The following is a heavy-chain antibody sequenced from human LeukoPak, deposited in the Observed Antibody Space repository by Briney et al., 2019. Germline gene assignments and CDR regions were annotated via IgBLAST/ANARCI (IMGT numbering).Heavy chain of an antibody. CDR1: GYTFTSYD. J-gene: IGHJ4*02. Sequence: ASVKVSCKASGYTFTSYDISWVRQAPGQGLEWMGWISAYNGNTNYAQKLQGRVTMTTDTSTSTAYMELRSLRSDDTAVYYCARNRDAYGARALDYWGQGTLVTVSS. CDR3: ARNRDAYGARALDY. V-gene: IGHV1-18*01. D-gene: IGHD1-26*01. CDR2: ISAYNGNT.